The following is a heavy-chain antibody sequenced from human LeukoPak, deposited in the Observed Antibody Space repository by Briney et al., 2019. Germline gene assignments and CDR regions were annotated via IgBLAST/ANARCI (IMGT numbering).Heavy chain of an antibody. CDR1: GYTFTSYD. CDR3: AIYSYGATDAFDI. Sequence: ASVKVSCKASGYTFTSYDINWVRQATGPGLEWMGWMNPNSGNTGYTQNFQGRVTMTRDTSISTAYMELSSLRSEDTAVYYCAIYSYGATDAFDIWGQGTIVTVSS. D-gene: IGHD5-18*01. V-gene: IGHV1-8*01. CDR2: MNPNSGNT. J-gene: IGHJ3*02.